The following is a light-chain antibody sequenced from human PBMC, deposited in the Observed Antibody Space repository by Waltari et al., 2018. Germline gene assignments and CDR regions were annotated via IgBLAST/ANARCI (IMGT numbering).Light chain of an antibody. CDR1: QSVSSY. CDR2: DAS. Sequence: EIVLTQSPATLSLSPGERATLSCMASQSVSSYLAWYQQKPGQAPRLLIYDASNRATGIPARFSGSGSGTDFTLTISSLEPEDFAVYYCQQRSNWRFTFGPGTKVEIK. V-gene: IGKV3-11*01. CDR3: QQRSNWRFT. J-gene: IGKJ3*01.